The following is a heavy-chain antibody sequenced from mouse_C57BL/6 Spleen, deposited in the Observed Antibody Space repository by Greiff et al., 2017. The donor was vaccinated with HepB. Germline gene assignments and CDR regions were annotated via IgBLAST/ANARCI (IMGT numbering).Heavy chain of an antibody. J-gene: IGHJ4*01. Sequence: QVQLQQSGAELMKPGASVKLSCKATGYTFTGYWIEWVKQRPGHGLEWIGEILPGSGSTNYNEKFKGKATFTADTSSNTAYMQLSSLTTEDSAIYYCARFFSDGYSYYYAMDYWGQGTSVTVSS. CDR2: ILPGSGST. V-gene: IGHV1-9*01. CDR1: GYTFTGYW. CDR3: ARFFSDGYSYYYAMDY. D-gene: IGHD2-3*01.